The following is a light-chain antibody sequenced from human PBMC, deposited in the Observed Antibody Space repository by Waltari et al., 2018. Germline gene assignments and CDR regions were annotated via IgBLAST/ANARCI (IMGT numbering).Light chain of an antibody. Sequence: DSQMTQAPSSLSASVGDRDTITGRASQGISSYLAWYQQKPGKAPKLLIYKASTLQSGVPSRFSGSGSGTDFTLTISSLQPEDFATYYCQQHNSNPFTFGPGTKLDIK. CDR1: QGISSY. CDR3: QQHNSNPFT. J-gene: IGKJ3*01. CDR2: KAS. V-gene: IGKV1-9*01.